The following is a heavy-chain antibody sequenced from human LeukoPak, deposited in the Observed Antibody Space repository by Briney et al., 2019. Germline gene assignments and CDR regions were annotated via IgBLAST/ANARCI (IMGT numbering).Heavy chain of an antibody. J-gene: IGHJ6*02. V-gene: IGHV3-23*01. CDR1: GFTFSSYA. CDR2: ISGSGGST. D-gene: IGHD1-26*01. Sequence: PGGSLRLSCAASGFTFSSYAMSWVRQAPGKGLEWVSAISGSGGSTYYADSVKGRFTISRDNSKNTLYLQMNSLRAEDTAVYYCAKGVGPTYYYFGMDVWGQGTTVTVSS. CDR3: AKGVGPTYYYFGMDV.